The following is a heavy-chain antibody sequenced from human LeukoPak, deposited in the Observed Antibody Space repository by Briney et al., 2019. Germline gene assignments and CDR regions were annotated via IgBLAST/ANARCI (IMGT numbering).Heavy chain of an antibody. D-gene: IGHD2-8*01. CDR1: GYSISSGYY. CDR2: IYHSGGT. V-gene: IGHV4-38-2*01. CDR3: ARQLVGILYYFDP. J-gene: IGHJ5*02. Sequence: SETLSITFAVSGYSISSGYYRVWVRQPPGKRLKWIGSIYHSGGTYYNASLKSRVTISMDTSKNQFSLKMSFVTAADPAVYFCARQLVGILYYFDPWGHGSPVTVSS.